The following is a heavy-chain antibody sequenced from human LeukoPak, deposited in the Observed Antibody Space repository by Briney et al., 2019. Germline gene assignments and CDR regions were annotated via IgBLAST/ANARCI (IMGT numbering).Heavy chain of an antibody. J-gene: IGHJ3*02. D-gene: IGHD3-10*01. Sequence: ASVKVSCKASGYTFTGYYMHWVRQAPGQGLEWMGWINPNSGGTNYAQKFRGRVTMTRDTSISTAYMGLSRLRSDDTAVYYCARDHKEILWFGELLHYLASPPSAFDIWGQGTMVTVSS. CDR3: ARDHKEILWFGELLHYLASPPSAFDI. V-gene: IGHV1-2*02. CDR2: INPNSGGT. CDR1: GYTFTGYY.